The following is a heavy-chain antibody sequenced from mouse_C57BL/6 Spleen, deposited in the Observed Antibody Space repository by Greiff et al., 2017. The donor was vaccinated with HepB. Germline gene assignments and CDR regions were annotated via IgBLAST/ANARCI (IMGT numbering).Heavy chain of an antibody. V-gene: IGHV1-18*01. D-gene: IGHD2-3*01. J-gene: IGHJ1*03. CDR1: GYTFTDYN. CDR3: ARRIYNDGYYWYFDV. CDR2: INPNNGGT. Sequence: EVQLQQSGPELVKPGASVKIPCKASGYTFTDYNMDWVKQSHGKSLEWIGDINPNNGGTIYNQKFKGKATLTVDKSSSTAYMELRSLTSEDTAVYYCARRIYNDGYYWYFDVWGTGTTVTVSS.